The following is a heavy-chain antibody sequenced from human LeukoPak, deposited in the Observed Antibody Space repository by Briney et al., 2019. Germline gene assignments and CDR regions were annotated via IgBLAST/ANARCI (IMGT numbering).Heavy chain of an antibody. V-gene: IGHV3-64D*06. CDR2: ISSNGDNT. CDR3: VRGTGY. Sequence: GGSLRLSCSVSGFTFSTYVMHWVRQAPGKGLEYVSAISSNGDNTYYADSVKGRFTISRDNSKNTLYLQMNSLRADDTAVYYCVRGTGYWGQGTLVTVSS. CDR1: GFTFSTYV. J-gene: IGHJ4*02.